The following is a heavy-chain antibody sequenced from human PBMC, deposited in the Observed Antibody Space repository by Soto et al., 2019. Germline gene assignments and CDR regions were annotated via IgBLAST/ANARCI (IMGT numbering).Heavy chain of an antibody. Sequence: ASLKISCTGSGYSFTSYWIGWVRQLPGKGLEWMAIIHPGDSDTRYSPSFQGQVTISADKSISTAYLQWSSLKTSDTAMYYCAALKGTTYYWGQGALVTASS. D-gene: IGHD1-1*01. CDR3: AALKGTTYY. CDR2: IHPGDSDT. CDR1: GYSFTSYW. V-gene: IGHV5-51*01. J-gene: IGHJ4*02.